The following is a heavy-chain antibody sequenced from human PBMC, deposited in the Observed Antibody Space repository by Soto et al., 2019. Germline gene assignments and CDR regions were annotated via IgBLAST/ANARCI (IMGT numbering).Heavy chain of an antibody. CDR2: MNPNSGNT. J-gene: IGHJ6*02. Sequence: ASVKVSCKASGYTFTSYDINWVRQATGQGLEWMGWMNPNSGNTGYAQKFQGRVTMTRNTSISTAYMELSSLRSEDTAVYYCARWGPGGCSSTSCYSDYYYYGMDVWGQGTTVTVSS. CDR3: ARWGPGGCSSTSCYSDYYYYGMDV. CDR1: GYTFTSYD. D-gene: IGHD2-2*01. V-gene: IGHV1-8*01.